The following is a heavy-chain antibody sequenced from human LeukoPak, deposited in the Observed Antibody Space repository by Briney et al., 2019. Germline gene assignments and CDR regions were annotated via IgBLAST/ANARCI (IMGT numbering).Heavy chain of an antibody. J-gene: IGHJ4*02. Sequence: SETLSLTCAVYGGSFGGYYWSWIRQPPGKGLEWIGEINHSGSTNYNPSLKSRVTISVDTSKNQFSLKLSSVTAADTAVYYCARGRLRKFGSGYYDYWGQGTLVTVSS. CDR3: ARGRLRKFGSGYYDY. CDR2: INHSGST. V-gene: IGHV4-34*01. D-gene: IGHD3-22*01. CDR1: GGSFGGYY.